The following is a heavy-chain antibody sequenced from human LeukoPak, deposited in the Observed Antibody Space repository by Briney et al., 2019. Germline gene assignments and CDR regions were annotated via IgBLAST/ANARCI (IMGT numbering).Heavy chain of an antibody. V-gene: IGHV3-30*03. Sequence: GRSLRLSCAASGFTFSRYGMHWVRQAPGKGLEWVAVISYDGSNKYYADSVKGRFTISRDNSKNTLYLQMNSLRAEDTAVYYCARAKYSSSWTIYYFDYWGQGTLVTVSS. J-gene: IGHJ4*02. D-gene: IGHD6-13*01. CDR2: ISYDGSNK. CDR1: GFTFSRYG. CDR3: ARAKYSSSWTIYYFDY.